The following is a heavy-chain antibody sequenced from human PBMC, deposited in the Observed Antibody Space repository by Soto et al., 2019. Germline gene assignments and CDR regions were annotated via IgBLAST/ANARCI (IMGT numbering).Heavy chain of an antibody. V-gene: IGHV1-69*13. J-gene: IGHJ6*02. D-gene: IGHD6-13*01. CDR3: ARDLRAAGRPGMDV. CDR2: IIPIVGTG. Sequence: ASVKVSCKACGGSFSSYAISWVRQAPGQGLEWMGGIIPIVGTGNYAQNFQGRVTITADESTSTAYMELSSLRSEDTAMYYCARDLRAAGRPGMDVWGQGTTVTVSS. CDR1: GGSFSSYA.